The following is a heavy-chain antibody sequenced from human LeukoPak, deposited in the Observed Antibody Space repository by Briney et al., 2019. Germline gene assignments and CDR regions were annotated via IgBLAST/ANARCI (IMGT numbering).Heavy chain of an antibody. V-gene: IGHV3-74*01. Sequence: GGSLRLSCAASGFTFSTSWMHWVRQAPGKGLVWVSRIDTDGSRTSYADSVKGRFIISRDNAKNTLYLQMNSLRAEDTAVYYCARSVMSYSYVDDYYYMDVWGKGTTVTVPS. CDR3: ARSVMSYSYVDDYYYMDV. CDR1: GFTFSTSW. D-gene: IGHD5-18*01. J-gene: IGHJ6*03. CDR2: IDTDGSRT.